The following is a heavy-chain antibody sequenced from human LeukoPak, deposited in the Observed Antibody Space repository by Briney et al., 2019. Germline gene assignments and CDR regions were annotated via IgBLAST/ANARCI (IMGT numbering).Heavy chain of an antibody. CDR1: GYSISSGYY. J-gene: IGHJ4*02. Sequence: SETLSLTCTVSGYSISSGYYWGWIRQPPGKGLEWIGSIYHSGSTYYNPSLKSRVTISVDTSKNQFSLKLSSVTAADTAVYYCARDNSSGWYGYWGQGTLVTVSS. V-gene: IGHV4-38-2*02. CDR3: ARDNSSGWYGY. CDR2: IYHSGST. D-gene: IGHD6-19*01.